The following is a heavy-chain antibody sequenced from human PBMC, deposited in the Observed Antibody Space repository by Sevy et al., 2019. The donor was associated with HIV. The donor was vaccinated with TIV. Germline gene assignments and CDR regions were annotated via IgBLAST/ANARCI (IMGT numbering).Heavy chain of an antibody. CDR1: GGSISSGDYY. CDR2: IYYSGST. Sequence: SETLSLTCTVSGGSISSGDYYWSWIRQPPGKGLEWIGYIYYSGSTYYNPSLKSRVTISVDTSKNQFSLKLSSVTAADPAVYYCARGEDSSSPYGMDVWGQGTTVTVSS. D-gene: IGHD6-13*01. J-gene: IGHJ6*02. CDR3: ARGEDSSSPYGMDV. V-gene: IGHV4-30-4*01.